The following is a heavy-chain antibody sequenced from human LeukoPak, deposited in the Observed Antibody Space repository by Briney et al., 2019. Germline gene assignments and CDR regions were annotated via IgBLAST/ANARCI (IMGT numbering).Heavy chain of an antibody. CDR3: ARDQEAFDY. Sequence: ASVTVSCRASGYSFTSNYLHWVRQAPGQGLEWMGMIYPRDGSTSYAQKFQGRVTVTRDTSTSTVHMELSGLRSEDTAVYYCARDQEAFDYWGQGTLVTVSS. CDR1: GYSFTSNY. CDR2: IYPRDGST. V-gene: IGHV1-46*01. J-gene: IGHJ4*02.